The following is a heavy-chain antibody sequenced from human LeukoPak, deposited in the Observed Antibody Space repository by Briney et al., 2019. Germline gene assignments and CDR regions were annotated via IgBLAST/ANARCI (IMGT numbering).Heavy chain of an antibody. CDR1: GFTFSSYA. D-gene: IGHD3-22*01. CDR3: AKAEYNYYDSSGPFYFDY. Sequence: GGSLRLSCAASGFTFSSYAMSWVRQAPGKGLEWVSAISGSGGSTYYADSVKGRFTISRDNSKNTLYLQMNSLRAEDTAVYYCAKAEYNYYDSSGPFYFDYWDQGTLVTVSS. CDR2: ISGSGGST. V-gene: IGHV3-23*01. J-gene: IGHJ4*02.